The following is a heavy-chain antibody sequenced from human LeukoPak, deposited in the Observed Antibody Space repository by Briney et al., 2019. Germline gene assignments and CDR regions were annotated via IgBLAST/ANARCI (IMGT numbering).Heavy chain of an antibody. CDR2: IKQDGSEK. D-gene: IGHD3-3*01. Sequence: GGSLRLSCAASGFTFSSYWMSCVRQAPGKGLEWVANIKQDGSEKYYVDSVKGRFTISRDNAKNSLYLQMNSPRAEDTAVYYCAREGAPGYDFWSGSYYYYGMDVWGQGTTVTVSS. CDR1: GFTFSSYW. J-gene: IGHJ6*02. CDR3: AREGAPGYDFWSGSYYYYGMDV. V-gene: IGHV3-7*01.